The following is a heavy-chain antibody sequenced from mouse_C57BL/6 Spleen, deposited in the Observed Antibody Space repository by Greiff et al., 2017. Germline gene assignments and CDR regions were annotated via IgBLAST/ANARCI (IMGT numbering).Heavy chain of an antibody. CDR2: ISSGGDYI. CDR1: GFTFSSYA. Sequence: DVMLVESGEGLVKPGGSLKLSCAASGFTFSSYAMSWVRQTPEKRLEWVAYISSGGDYIYYADTVKGRFTISRDNARNTLYLQMSSLKSEDTAMYYCTNWDVWFAYWGQGTLVTVSA. V-gene: IGHV5-9-1*02. CDR3: TNWDVWFAY. J-gene: IGHJ3*01. D-gene: IGHD4-1*01.